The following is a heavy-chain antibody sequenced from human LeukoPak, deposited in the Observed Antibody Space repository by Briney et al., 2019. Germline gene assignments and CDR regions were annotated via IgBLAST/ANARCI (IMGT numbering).Heavy chain of an antibody. CDR2: INAGNGNT. D-gene: IGHD3-10*01. CDR3: ARDQWYYYGSGSYYYGMDV. V-gene: IGHV1-3*01. J-gene: IGHJ6*02. CDR1: GYTFTSYA. Sequence: ASVKVSCKASGYTFTSYAMHWVRQAPGQKLEWMGWINAGNGNTKYSQKFQGRVTITRDTSASTAYMELSSLRSEDTAVYYCARDQWYYYGSGSYYYGMDVWGQGTTVTVSS.